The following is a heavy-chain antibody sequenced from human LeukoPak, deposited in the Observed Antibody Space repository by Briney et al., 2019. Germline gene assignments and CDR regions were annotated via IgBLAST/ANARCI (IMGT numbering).Heavy chain of an antibody. CDR3: AKDDSSGYLGY. D-gene: IGHD3-22*01. CDR1: GFTFSSYA. Sequence: GGSLRLTCAASGFTFSSYAMSWVRQAPGKGLEWVSAISGSGGSTYYADSVKGRFTISRDNSKNTLYLQMNSLRAEDTAVYYCAKDDSSGYLGYWGQGTLVTVSS. CDR2: ISGSGGST. J-gene: IGHJ4*02. V-gene: IGHV3-23*01.